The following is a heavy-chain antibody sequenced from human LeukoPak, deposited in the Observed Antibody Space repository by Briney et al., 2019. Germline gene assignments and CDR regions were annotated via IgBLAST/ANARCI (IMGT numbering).Heavy chain of an antibody. Sequence: SETLSLTCTVSGGSISSYYWSWIRQPPGQGLEWIGYIYYSGSTNYNPSLKSRVTISVDTSKNQFSLKLSSVTAADTAVYYCARGHDYYDSSGYYYEGGGDLYYFAYWGQGTLVTVSS. CDR1: GGSISSYY. J-gene: IGHJ4*02. D-gene: IGHD3-22*01. V-gene: IGHV4-59*01. CDR2: IYYSGST. CDR3: ARGHDYYDSSGYYYEGGGDLYYFAY.